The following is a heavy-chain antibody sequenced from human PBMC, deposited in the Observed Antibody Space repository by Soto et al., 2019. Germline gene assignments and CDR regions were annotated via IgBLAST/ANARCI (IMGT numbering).Heavy chain of an antibody. Sequence: ASVKVSCKASGYTFTSYGISWVRQAPGQGLEWMGWISAYNGNTNYAQKLQGRVTMTTDTSTSTAYMELRSLRSDDTAVYYCARGGQQLVLYYYYGMDVWGQGTTVTVSS. CDR1: GYTFTSYG. V-gene: IGHV1-18*01. J-gene: IGHJ6*02. CDR3: ARGGQQLVLYYYYGMDV. CDR2: ISAYNGNT. D-gene: IGHD6-13*01.